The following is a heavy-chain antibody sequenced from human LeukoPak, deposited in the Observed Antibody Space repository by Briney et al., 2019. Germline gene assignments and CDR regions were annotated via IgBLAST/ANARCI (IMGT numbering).Heavy chain of an antibody. CDR3: ARWLRGAFDI. D-gene: IGHD5-12*01. Sequence: PGGSLRLSCAASGFTVSSNYMSWVRQAPGKGLEWVSVIHSGGSTYYADSVKGRFTISRDNSKNTLYLQMNSLRAEDTAVYYCARWLRGAFDIWGQGTMVTVSS. V-gene: IGHV3-66*01. CDR1: GFTVSSNY. CDR2: IHSGGST. J-gene: IGHJ3*02.